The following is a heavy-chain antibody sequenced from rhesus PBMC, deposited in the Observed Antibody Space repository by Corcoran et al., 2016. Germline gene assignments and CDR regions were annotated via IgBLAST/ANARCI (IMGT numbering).Heavy chain of an antibody. CDR3: TRLSWNNGFDY. J-gene: IGHJ4*01. D-gene: IGHD1-20*01. Sequence: QVQLVQSGAEVKKPGASVKPSCKASGYTFTSYYIHWGRQAPGQVLEWKGWTNPNNVKPGYAQKFQGRETMTRDPSTSTAYMELSSLRSEDTSVYYCTRLSWNNGFDYWGQGVLVTVSS. CDR1: GYTFTSYY. V-gene: IGHV1S9*01. CDR2: TNPNNVKP.